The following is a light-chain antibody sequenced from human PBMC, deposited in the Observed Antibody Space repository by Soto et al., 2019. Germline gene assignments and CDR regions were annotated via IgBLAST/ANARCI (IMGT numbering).Light chain of an antibody. CDR2: GAV. CDR3: QQYNDWPRRG. V-gene: IGKV3-15*01. CDR1: QSVSNK. Sequence: ETVMTQSPATLSVSPRERATLSCRASQSVSNKLAWYQQNLAQPPRLLISGAVTRATGIPARFSGSGSGTEFTLTISSLQSEDFAVYYCQQYNDWPRRGFGQGTRLEIK. J-gene: IGKJ5*01.